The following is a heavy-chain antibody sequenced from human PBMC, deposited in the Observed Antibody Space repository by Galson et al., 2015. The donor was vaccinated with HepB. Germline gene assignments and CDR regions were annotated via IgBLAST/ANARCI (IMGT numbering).Heavy chain of an antibody. CDR2: ISPYSGNT. CDR3: ARLDCSGGTCYSYYYGMDV. Sequence: SVKVSCKASGYTFTSYGISWVRQAPGQGLEWMGWISPYSGNTYYAQNFQGRVTMTIDTATNAAYMELRSLRSDDTAVYYCARLDCSGGTCYSYYYGMDVWGQGTTVTVSS. D-gene: IGHD2-15*01. V-gene: IGHV1-18*04. J-gene: IGHJ6*02. CDR1: GYTFTSYG.